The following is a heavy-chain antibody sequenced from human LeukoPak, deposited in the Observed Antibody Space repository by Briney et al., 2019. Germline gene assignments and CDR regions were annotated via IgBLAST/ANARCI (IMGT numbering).Heavy chain of an antibody. D-gene: IGHD3-22*01. CDR3: ARSYNYRFDY. V-gene: IGHV3-74*01. CDR2: LSSDGRST. CDR1: GFTVSSYW. J-gene: IGHJ4*02. Sequence: GGSLRLSCEVSGFTVSSYWMHWVRQGPGKGLEWVARLSSDGRSTNYADFVKGRATISRDNAKNTLFLEMSGLRADNTAVYYCARSYNYRFDYWGQGTLVVVSS.